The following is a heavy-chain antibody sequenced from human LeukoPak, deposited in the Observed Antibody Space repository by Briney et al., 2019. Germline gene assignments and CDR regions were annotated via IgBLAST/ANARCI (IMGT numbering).Heavy chain of an antibody. Sequence: GGSLRLSSAAPGFTFSSYGMHWGRQAPGKGLGWVSVIWYDVSNKYYADSVKGRFTISRDNSKNTLYLQMNSLRAEDTAVYYCARRGTVTTGGAYYFDYWGQGTLVTVSS. D-gene: IGHD4-17*01. CDR1: GFTFSSYG. J-gene: IGHJ4*02. CDR3: ARRGTVTTGGAYYFDY. CDR2: IWYDVSNK. V-gene: IGHV3-33*01.